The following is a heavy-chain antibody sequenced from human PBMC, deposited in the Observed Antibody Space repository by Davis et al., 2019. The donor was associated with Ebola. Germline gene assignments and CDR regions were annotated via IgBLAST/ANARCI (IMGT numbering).Heavy chain of an antibody. CDR2: IYSGGST. CDR1: GFTVSSNY. V-gene: IGHV3-53*05. Sequence: LSLTCAASGFTVSSNYMSWVRQAPGKGLEWVSVIYSGGSTYYADSVKGRFTISRDDSKNTLYLQMNSLRAEDTAVYYCARDVTYYFDTSGYYTAPNDAFDIWGQGTMVTVSS. J-gene: IGHJ3*02. D-gene: IGHD3-22*01. CDR3: ARDVTYYFDTSGYYTAPNDAFDI.